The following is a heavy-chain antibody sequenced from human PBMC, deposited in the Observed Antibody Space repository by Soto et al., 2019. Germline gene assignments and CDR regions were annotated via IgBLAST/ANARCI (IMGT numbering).Heavy chain of an antibody. CDR1: GGTFSSYA. CDR2: IIPIFGTA. CDR3: ARESIAVAGTSYYYGMEV. J-gene: IGHJ6*02. V-gene: IGHV1-69*01. D-gene: IGHD6-19*01. Sequence: QVQLVQSGAEVKKPGSSVKVSCKASGGTFSSYASSWVRQAPGQGLEWMGGIIPIFGTANYAQKFQGRVTITADESTSTAYMELSSLRSEDTAVYYCARESIAVAGTSYYYGMEVWGQGTTVTVSS.